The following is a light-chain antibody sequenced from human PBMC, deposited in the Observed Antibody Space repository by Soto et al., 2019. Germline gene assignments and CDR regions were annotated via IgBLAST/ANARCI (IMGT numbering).Light chain of an antibody. V-gene: IGKV1-39*01. CDR3: QQRYSTPLT. CDR1: QSISSY. J-gene: IGKJ4*01. Sequence: DIQMTQSPSSLSASVGDRVTITCRASQSISSYLNWYQQKPGKAPKLLIYAASSLQSGVTSRFIGSGSGTDFTLTISSLQPEDFATYYCQQRYSTPLTFGGGTKVEIK. CDR2: AAS.